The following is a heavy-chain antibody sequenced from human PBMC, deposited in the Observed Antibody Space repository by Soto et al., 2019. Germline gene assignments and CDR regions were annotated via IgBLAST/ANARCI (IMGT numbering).Heavy chain of an antibody. CDR2: ISGSGGST. Sequence: GESLKISCAASGFTFSSYAMSWVRQAPGKGLEWVSAISGSGGSTYYADSVKGRFTISRDNSKNTLYLQMNSLRAEDTAVYYCAKDLAVVPAAPPCACDIWGQGTMVTVSS. CDR1: GFTFSSYA. V-gene: IGHV3-23*01. J-gene: IGHJ3*02. CDR3: AKDLAVVPAAPPCACDI. D-gene: IGHD2-2*01.